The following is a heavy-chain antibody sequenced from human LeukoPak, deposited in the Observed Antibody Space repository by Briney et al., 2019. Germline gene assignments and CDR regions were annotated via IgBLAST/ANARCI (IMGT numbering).Heavy chain of an antibody. V-gene: IGHV4-4*07. CDR2: IYTSGST. D-gene: IGHD3-22*01. CDR1: GGSISNHY. J-gene: IGHJ3*02. CDR3: ARRGYYDSSGNDAFDI. Sequence: SETLSLTCTVSGGSISNHYWSWIRQPAGKGLEWIGRIYTSGSTSYNPSLKSRVTISLNKSNNQFSLRLTSVTAADTAVYYCARRGYYDSSGNDAFDIWGQGTTVTVSS.